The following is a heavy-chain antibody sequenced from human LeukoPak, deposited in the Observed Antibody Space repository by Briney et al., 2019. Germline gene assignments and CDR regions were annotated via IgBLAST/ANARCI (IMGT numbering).Heavy chain of an antibody. CDR2: INAGNGNT. CDR3: ARDALYEFGEFHFDY. V-gene: IGHV1-3*01. J-gene: IGHJ4*02. Sequence: ASVKVSCKASGYTFISYAMHWVRQAPGQRLEWMGWINAGNGNTKYSQKFQGRVTITRDTSASTAYMELSSLRSEDTAVYYCARDALYEFGEFHFDYWGQGTLVTVSS. D-gene: IGHD3-10*01. CDR1: GYTFISYA.